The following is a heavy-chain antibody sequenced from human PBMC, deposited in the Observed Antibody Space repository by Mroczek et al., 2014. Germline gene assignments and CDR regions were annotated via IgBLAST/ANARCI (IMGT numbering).Heavy chain of an antibody. J-gene: IGHJ3*02. Sequence: QVQLVQSGAEVKKPGSSVKVSCKASGGTFSSYTISWVRQAPGQGLEWMGRIIPILGIANYAQKFQGRVTITADKSTSTAYMELSSLRSEDTAVYYCARVRLPYDSSGRDDPPNDAFDIWGQGTMVTVSS. V-gene: IGHV1-69*04. CDR1: GGTFSSYT. D-gene: IGHD3-22*01. CDR3: ARVRLPYDSSGRDDPPNDAFDI. CDR2: IIPILGIA.